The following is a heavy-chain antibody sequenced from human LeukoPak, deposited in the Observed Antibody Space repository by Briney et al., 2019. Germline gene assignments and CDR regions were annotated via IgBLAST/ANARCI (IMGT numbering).Heavy chain of an antibody. J-gene: IGHJ4*02. Sequence: ASVKVSCKASGYTFTSYGISWVRQAPGQGLEWMGWISAYNGNTNYAQKLQGRVTMTADTSTSIAYMELRSLRSDDTAVYYCARHSSGWTFFDYWGQGTLVTVSS. CDR2: ISAYNGNT. CDR1: GYTFTSYG. D-gene: IGHD6-19*01. CDR3: ARHSSGWTFFDY. V-gene: IGHV1-18*01.